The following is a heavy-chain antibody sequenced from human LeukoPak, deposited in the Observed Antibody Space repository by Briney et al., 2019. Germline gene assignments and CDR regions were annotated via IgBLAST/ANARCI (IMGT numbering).Heavy chain of an antibody. CDR2: ISGSGATT. Sequence: GGSLRLSCAASGFTFSTYSMSWVRQAPGKGLEWVSVISGSGATTYYADSVKGRFTISRDNSKNTLYLQMNSLRAEDTAVYYCASQHYDILTGYQEIDYWGQGTLVTVSS. CDR1: GFTFSTYS. CDR3: ASQHYDILTGYQEIDY. J-gene: IGHJ4*02. D-gene: IGHD3-9*01. V-gene: IGHV3-23*01.